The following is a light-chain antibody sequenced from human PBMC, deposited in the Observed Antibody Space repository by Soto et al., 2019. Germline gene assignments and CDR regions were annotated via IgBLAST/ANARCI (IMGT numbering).Light chain of an antibody. CDR2: GAS. Sequence: IVLTQSPGTLSVSAGERATLSCRASQSVSSSYLAWYQQQPGQAPRLRIYGASSRATGIPDRLSGSGSGTDFTLTISRMEPEDFAVYYCQQYAGSRTFGQGTKVDIK. CDR3: QQYAGSRT. CDR1: QSVSSSY. J-gene: IGKJ1*01. V-gene: IGKV3-20*01.